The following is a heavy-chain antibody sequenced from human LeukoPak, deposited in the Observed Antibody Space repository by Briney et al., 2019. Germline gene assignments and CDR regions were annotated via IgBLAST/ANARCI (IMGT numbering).Heavy chain of an antibody. CDR1: GGSFSGDY. CDR2: IYYSGST. CDR3: ARPAPQGWFDP. V-gene: IGHV4-34*01. J-gene: IGHJ5*02. Sequence: PSETLSLTCAVYGGSFSGDYWSWIRQPPGKGLEWIGSIYYSGSTYYNPSLKSRVTISVDTSKNQFPLKLSSVTAADTAVYYCARPAPQGWFDPWGQGTLVTVSS.